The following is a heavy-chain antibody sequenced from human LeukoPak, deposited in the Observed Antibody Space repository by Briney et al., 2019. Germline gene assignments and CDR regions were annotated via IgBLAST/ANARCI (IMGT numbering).Heavy chain of an antibody. CDR2: IYHSGST. CDR1: GYSISSGYY. Sequence: PSETLSLTCAVSGYSISSGYYWGWIRQPPGNGLEWIGSIYHSGSTYYNPSLESRVTISVDTSKNQFSLKLSSVTAADTAVYYCARQRGGNRYYYYYMDVWGKGTTVTVSS. V-gene: IGHV4-38-2*01. J-gene: IGHJ6*03. CDR3: ARQRGGNRYYYYYMDV. D-gene: IGHD4-23*01.